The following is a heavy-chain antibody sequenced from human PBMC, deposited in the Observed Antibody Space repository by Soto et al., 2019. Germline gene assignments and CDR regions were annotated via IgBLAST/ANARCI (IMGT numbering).Heavy chain of an antibody. CDR2: IYHSGST. Sequence: PSETLSLTCAVSGGSISSGGYSWSWIRQPPGKGLEWIGYIYHSGSTYYNPSLKSRVTISVDRSKNQFSLKLSSVTAADTAVYYCARTTGRSPYYFDYWALGTLVTVSS. D-gene: IGHD2-8*02. CDR3: ARTTGRSPYYFDY. J-gene: IGHJ4*02. CDR1: GGSISSGGYS. V-gene: IGHV4-30-2*01.